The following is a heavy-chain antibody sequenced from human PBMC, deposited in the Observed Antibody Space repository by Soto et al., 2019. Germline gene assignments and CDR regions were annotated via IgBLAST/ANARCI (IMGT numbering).Heavy chain of an antibody. CDR2: IYHSGST. CDR3: AREKYYYGSGSYNGKWFDP. J-gene: IGHJ5*02. V-gene: IGHV4-30-2*01. Sequence: PSETLSLTCAVSGGSISSGGYSWSWIRQPPGKGLEWIGYIYHSGSTYYNPSLKSRVTISVDRSKNQFSLKLSSVTAADTAVYYCAREKYYYGSGSYNGKWFDPWGQGTLVTVSS. D-gene: IGHD3-10*01. CDR1: GGSISSGGYS.